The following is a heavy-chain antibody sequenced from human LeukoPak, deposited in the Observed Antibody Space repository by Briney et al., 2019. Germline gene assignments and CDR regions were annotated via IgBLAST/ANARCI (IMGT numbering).Heavy chain of an antibody. J-gene: IGHJ6*02. CDR2: IGGSGSDT. Sequence: GGSLRLSCVASGFTFSSSAMNWVRQAPGAGLKWVSAIGGSGSDTYYAGSVTGWFTISRENSKTTVYSQTDNLRAEDMAVYYCAKDWRMEVWGQGTTVTVSS. CDR1: GFTFSSSA. V-gene: IGHV3-23*01. CDR3: AKDWRMEV.